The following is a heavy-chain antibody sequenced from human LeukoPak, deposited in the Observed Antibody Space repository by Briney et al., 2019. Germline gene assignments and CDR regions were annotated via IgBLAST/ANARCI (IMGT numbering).Heavy chain of an antibody. Sequence: GASVKVSCKASGYTFTGYYMHWVRQAPGQGLEWMGWINPNSGVTNYAQKFQGRLTMTTDTSTNTAYMEMKSLRSDDTAVYYCARAQPLVATIFDYWGQGTLVTVSS. CDR1: GYTFTGYY. V-gene: IGHV1-2*02. CDR3: ARAQPLVATIFDY. J-gene: IGHJ4*02. CDR2: INPNSGVT. D-gene: IGHD5-12*01.